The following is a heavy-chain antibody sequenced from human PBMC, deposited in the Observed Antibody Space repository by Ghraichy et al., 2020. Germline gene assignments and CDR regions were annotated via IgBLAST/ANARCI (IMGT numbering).Heavy chain of an antibody. CDR3: ARRWLRLRFFDL. J-gene: IGHJ2*01. CDR2: INHRGTT. D-gene: IGHD5-12*01. CDR1: GGSFSDYY. Sequence: SETLSLTCAVYGGSFSDYYWGWIRQSPGKGLERIGEINHRGTTSYSPSFESRVTISVDTSRNQFSLRLNSVTAADTAIYYCARRWLRLRFFDLWGHGTLVSVSS. V-gene: IGHV4-34*01.